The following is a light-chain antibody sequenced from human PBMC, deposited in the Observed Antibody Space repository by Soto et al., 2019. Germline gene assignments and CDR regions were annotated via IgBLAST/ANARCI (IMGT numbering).Light chain of an antibody. CDR1: QSFSSAY. Sequence: EIVLTQSPGTLSLSPGERATLSCRASQSFSSAYLAWYQQRPGQAPSLLIYAASRRATGIPDRFSGSGSGTDFTLTISSLEPEDFAVYYCQQFGGSPYTFGQGTKVEIK. J-gene: IGKJ2*01. CDR3: QQFGGSPYT. CDR2: AAS. V-gene: IGKV3-20*01.